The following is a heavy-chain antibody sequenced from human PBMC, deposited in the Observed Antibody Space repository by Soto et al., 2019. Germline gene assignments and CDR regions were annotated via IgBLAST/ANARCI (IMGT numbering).Heavy chain of an antibody. D-gene: IGHD3-22*01. CDR2: IYPDDSDT. J-gene: IGHJ4*02. CDR3: ARHDRDGGYSSGYYALDY. V-gene: IGHV5-51*01. CDR1: GYSFTTYW. Sequence: GESLKISCKGSGYSFTTYWIGWVRQMPGKGLEWMGIIYPDDSDTRYSPSIQGQVTISADKSISTAYLQWSSLKASDTAMYYCARHDRDGGYSSGYYALDYWGQGTLVTVSS.